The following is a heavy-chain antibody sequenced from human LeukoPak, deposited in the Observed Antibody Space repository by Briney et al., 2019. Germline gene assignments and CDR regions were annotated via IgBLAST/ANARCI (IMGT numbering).Heavy chain of an antibody. CDR1: GYTFSSYG. CDR2: ISAYNGNT. V-gene: IGHV1-18*01. J-gene: IGHJ3*02. CDR3: ARVYYYDSSGYYSDAFDI. Sequence: GASVKVSCKASGYTFSSYGITWVRQAPGQGLEWMGWISAYNGNTNYAQKLQGRVTMTTDTSTSTAYMKLRSLRSDDTAVYYCARVYYYDSSGYYSDAFDIWGQGTMVTVSS. D-gene: IGHD3-22*01.